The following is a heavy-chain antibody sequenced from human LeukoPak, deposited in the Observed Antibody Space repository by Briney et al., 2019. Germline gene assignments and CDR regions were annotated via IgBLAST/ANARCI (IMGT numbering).Heavy chain of an antibody. V-gene: IGHV1-46*01. CDR3: ARRDYYDSSGYQEIGAFDI. CDR1: GYTFTSHY. CDR2: INPSGGST. D-gene: IGHD3-22*01. J-gene: IGHJ3*02. Sequence: ASVKVSCKTSGYTFTSHYMHWVRQAPGQGLEWMGIINPSGGSTSYAQKFQGRVTMTRDTSTSTVYMELSSLRSEDTAVYYCARRDYYDSSGYQEIGAFDIWGQGTMVTVSS.